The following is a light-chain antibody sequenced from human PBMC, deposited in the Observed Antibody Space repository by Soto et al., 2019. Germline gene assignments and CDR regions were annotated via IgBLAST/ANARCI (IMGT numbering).Light chain of an antibody. J-gene: IGLJ2*01. CDR2: SNN. CDR1: SSNIGSNT. CDR3: AAWDDSLNCVV. V-gene: IGLV1-44*01. Sequence: QSVLTQPPSASGTPGQRVTISCSGSSSNIGSNTVNWYQQLPGTAPKLLIYSNNQRPSGVPDRFSGSKSGTSASLAISGLQSEDEADYYCAAWDDSLNCVVFGGGTQLTV.